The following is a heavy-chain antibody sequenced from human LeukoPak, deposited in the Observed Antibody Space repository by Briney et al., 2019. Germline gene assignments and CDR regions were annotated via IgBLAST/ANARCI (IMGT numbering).Heavy chain of an antibody. CDR3: ARNPGGIGDY. CDR2: ISGSSSST. V-gene: IGHV3-48*02. J-gene: IGHJ4*02. Sequence: GWSLRLSCAASGFTFSIYSMNWVRQAPRKGLEWVSFISGSSSSTFYADSVKGRFTVSRDNAKNTLYLQMNSLRDEDTAVYYCARNPGGIGDYWGQGTLVTVSS. CDR1: GFTFSIYS. D-gene: IGHD4-23*01.